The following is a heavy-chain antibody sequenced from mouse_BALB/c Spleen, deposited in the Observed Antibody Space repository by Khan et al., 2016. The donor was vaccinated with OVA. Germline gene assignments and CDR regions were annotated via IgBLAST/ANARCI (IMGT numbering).Heavy chain of an antibody. J-gene: IGHJ3*01. D-gene: IGHD2-4*01. V-gene: IGHV5-6*01. CDR2: IITGSSYT. Sequence: EVQLVESGGDLVKPGGSLKISCTASGFTFSTYGMSWVRQTPEKGLEWVATIITGSSYTYYADSFKGRFTISRDNSTNTVYMQISGLKSEETAIFYCTRYSYYGDNEGMAYWGQGTLVTVSA. CDR3: TRYSYYGDNEGMAY. CDR1: GFTFSTYG.